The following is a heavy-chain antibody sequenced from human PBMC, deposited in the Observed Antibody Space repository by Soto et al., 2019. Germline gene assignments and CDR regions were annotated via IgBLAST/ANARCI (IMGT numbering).Heavy chain of an antibody. CDR1: GGSVSSGSYY. CDR2: IYYSGST. CDR3: ARYGGYDSADQTRDDY. V-gene: IGHV4-61*01. Sequence: SETLSLTCTVSGGSVSSGSYYWSWIRQPPGKGLEWIGYIYYSGSTNYNPSLKSRVTISVDTSKNQFSLKLSSVTAADSAVYYCARYGGYDSADQTRDDYWGQGTLVTVSS. D-gene: IGHD5-12*01. J-gene: IGHJ4*02.